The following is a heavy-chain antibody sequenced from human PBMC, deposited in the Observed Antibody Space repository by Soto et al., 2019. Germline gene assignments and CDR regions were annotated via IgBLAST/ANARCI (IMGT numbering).Heavy chain of an antibody. V-gene: IGHV3-23*01. J-gene: IGHJ4*02. Sequence: EVQLLESGGGLVQPGGSLRLSCAASGFTFSILATGWVRQAPGKGLEWVSVIDYTGGTTYYTDSVKGRFIISRDNSKKILYLQMNSLRTEDTAIYYCAKDATRTSGWYYFDYWGRGALVTVSS. D-gene: IGHD6-19*01. CDR3: AKDATRTSGWYYFDY. CDR1: GFTFSILA. CDR2: IDYTGGTT.